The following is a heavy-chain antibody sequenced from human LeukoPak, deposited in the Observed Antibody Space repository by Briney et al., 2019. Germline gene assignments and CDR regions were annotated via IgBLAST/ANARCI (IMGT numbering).Heavy chain of an antibody. CDR3: ATRDWNGQYYFDY. Sequence: GESLKISCKGSGYSFTTYWIGWVRQMPGKGLECMGIIYPGDSDTRYSPSFQGQVTISADKSITTAYLQWSSLKATDTAMYYCATRDWNGQYYFDYWGQGTLVTVSS. CDR2: IYPGDSDT. CDR1: GYSFTTYW. J-gene: IGHJ4*02. D-gene: IGHD1-1*01. V-gene: IGHV5-51*01.